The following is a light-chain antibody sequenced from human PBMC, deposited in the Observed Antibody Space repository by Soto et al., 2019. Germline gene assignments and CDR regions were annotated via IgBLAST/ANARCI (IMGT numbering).Light chain of an antibody. Sequence: QSVLTQPPSASGTPRQRVTISCSGSSSNIGSNSVYWYQQLPGTAPKLLIYRNDQRPSGVPDRFSGSKSGTSASLAISGLRSEDEADYYCAAWDDSLSGYVFGTGTKVTVL. CDR3: AAWDDSLSGYV. V-gene: IGLV1-47*01. J-gene: IGLJ1*01. CDR2: RND. CDR1: SSNIGSNS.